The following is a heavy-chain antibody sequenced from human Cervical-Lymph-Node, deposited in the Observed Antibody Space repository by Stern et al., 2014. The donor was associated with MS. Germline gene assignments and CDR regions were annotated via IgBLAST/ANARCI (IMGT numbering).Heavy chain of an antibody. J-gene: IGHJ4*02. CDR1: GFSFSSYW. D-gene: IGHD5-24*01. Sequence: EVHLVESGGGLVQPGGSLRLSCAASGFSFSSYWMHWVRQAPGKGLVWVSRIDSDGSTTGYADSVKGRFTISRDNAKTTLYLQMNSLRAEDTAVYYCATLGWADYWGQGTLVTVSS. V-gene: IGHV3-74*02. CDR3: ATLGWADY. CDR2: IDSDGSTT.